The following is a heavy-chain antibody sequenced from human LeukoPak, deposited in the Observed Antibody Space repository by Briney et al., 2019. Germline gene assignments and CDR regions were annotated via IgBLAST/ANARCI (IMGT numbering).Heavy chain of an antibody. CDR2: LLYDGNTK. Sequence: GGSLRLSCAASGFSLSNYGMHWVRQAPGKGLEWVAALLYDGNTKHYADSVKGRFTISRDISKNTFYLQMNSLTAEDTAVYYCARDNDYGDPDYWGQGTLVTVSS. CDR1: GFSLSNYG. CDR3: ARDNDYGDPDY. J-gene: IGHJ4*02. D-gene: IGHD4-17*01. V-gene: IGHV3-33*01.